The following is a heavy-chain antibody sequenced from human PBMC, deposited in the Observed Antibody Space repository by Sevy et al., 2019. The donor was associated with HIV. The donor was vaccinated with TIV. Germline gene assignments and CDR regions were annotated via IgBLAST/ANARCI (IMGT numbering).Heavy chain of an antibody. J-gene: IGHJ6*02. V-gene: IGHV3-7*01. CDR1: GFTFSSYW. CDR2: IKQDGSEK. CDR3: ARVSQETWRGSYYYYGMDV. Sequence: GGSLRLSCAASGFTFSSYWMSWVRQAPGKGLEWVANIKQDGSEKYYVDSVKGRFTIPRDNANNSLYLQMNSPRAEDRAVYYCARVSQETWRGSYYYYGMDVWGQGTTVTVSS. D-gene: IGHD3-10*01.